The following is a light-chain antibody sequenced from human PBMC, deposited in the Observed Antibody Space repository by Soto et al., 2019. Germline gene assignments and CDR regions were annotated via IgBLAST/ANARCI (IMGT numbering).Light chain of an antibody. Sequence: AIQMTQSPSSLSASVGDRVTITCRASEDIRNELGWYQQRPGKAPKLLIYAASTLQGGVPSRFSGSGSGTDFTLTISSLQPEDFATYYCLHDYNYPRTFGQGTKVEI. CDR1: EDIRNE. CDR2: AAS. J-gene: IGKJ1*01. V-gene: IGKV1-6*01. CDR3: LHDYNYPRT.